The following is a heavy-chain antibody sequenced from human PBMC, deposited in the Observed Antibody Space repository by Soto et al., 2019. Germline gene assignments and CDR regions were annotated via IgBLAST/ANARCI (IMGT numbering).Heavy chain of an antibody. CDR2: ISGNSDTI. CDR1: GFTFDDYA. D-gene: IGHD3-10*01. Sequence: GGSLRLSCAPSGFTFDDYARHWVRQAPGKGLEWVSGISGNSDTIDYADSVKGRFTISRDNAKNSLYLQMNSLRAEDTAFYYCAKEYYYASGSPTFFDYWGQETLGTVSS. V-gene: IGHV3-9*01. J-gene: IGHJ4*02. CDR3: AKEYYYASGSPTFFDY.